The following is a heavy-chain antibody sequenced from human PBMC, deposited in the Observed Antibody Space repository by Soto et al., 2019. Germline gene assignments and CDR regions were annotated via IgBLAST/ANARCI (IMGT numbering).Heavy chain of an antibody. CDR2: IYSGGST. Sequence: GGSLRLSCAASGFTVSSNYMSWVRQAPGKGLEWVSVIYSGGSTYYADSVKGRFTISRDNSKNTLYLQMNSLRAEDKAVYYCARDILEWFKPNYYYYMDVWGKGTTVTVSS. J-gene: IGHJ6*03. V-gene: IGHV3-66*01. CDR3: ARDILEWFKPNYYYYMDV. D-gene: IGHD3-3*01. CDR1: GFTVSSNY.